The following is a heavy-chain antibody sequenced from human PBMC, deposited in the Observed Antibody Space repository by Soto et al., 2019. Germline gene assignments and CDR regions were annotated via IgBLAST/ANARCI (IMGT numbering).Heavy chain of an antibody. Sequence: SETLSLTCAVYGGSFSGYYWSWIRQPPGKGLEWIGEINHSGSTNYNPSLKSRVTISVDTSKNQFSLKLSSVTAADTAVYYCARGGRVVRGDYYYYGMDVWGQGTPVTVSS. V-gene: IGHV4-34*01. J-gene: IGHJ6*02. CDR3: ARGGRVVRGDYYYYGMDV. CDR1: GGSFSGYY. D-gene: IGHD3-10*01. CDR2: INHSGST.